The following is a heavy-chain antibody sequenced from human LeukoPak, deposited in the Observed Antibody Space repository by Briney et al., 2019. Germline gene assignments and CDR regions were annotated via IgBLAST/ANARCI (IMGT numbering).Heavy chain of an antibody. J-gene: IGHJ5*02. CDR1: GGSISSVNYY. Sequence: SQTLSLTCTVSGGSISSVNYYWSWIRQAPGKGLEWIGYIYYSGSTYYNPSLKSRVTTSVDTSKNQFSLRLSSVTAADTAVYYCARRVTSNWFDPWGQGTLVTVSS. CDR2: IYYSGST. CDR3: ARRVTSNWFDP. D-gene: IGHD2-21*02. V-gene: IGHV4-30-4*01.